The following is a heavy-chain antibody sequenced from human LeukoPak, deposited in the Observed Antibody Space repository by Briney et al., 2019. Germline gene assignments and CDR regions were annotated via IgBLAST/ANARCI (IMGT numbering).Heavy chain of an antibody. CDR2: ISGGGST. D-gene: IGHD3-22*01. V-gene: IGHV3-23*01. Sequence: GGTLRLSCAASGFTFSSYVMSWVRQAPGKGLEWVSLISGGGSTFYADSVKGRFTISRDNSKNTLYLQMNSLRAEDTAVYYCAKDQDYYDSKSAFDDWGQGSLITVSS. J-gene: IGHJ4*02. CDR3: AKDQDYYDSKSAFDD. CDR1: GFTFSSYV.